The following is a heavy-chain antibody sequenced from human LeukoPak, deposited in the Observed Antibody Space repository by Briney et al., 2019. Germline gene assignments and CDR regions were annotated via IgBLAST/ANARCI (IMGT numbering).Heavy chain of an antibody. J-gene: IGHJ6*02. CDR3: ARSWFGEGRYYYYYGMDV. D-gene: IGHD3-10*01. V-gene: IGHV4-39*07. CDR1: GGSISSSSYY. CDR2: IYYSGST. Sequence: PSETLSLTCTVSGGSISSSSYYWGWIRQPPGKGLEWIGSIYYSGSTYYNPSLKSRVTISVDTSKNQFSLKLSSVTAADTAVYYCARSWFGEGRYYYYYGMDVWGQGTTVTVSS.